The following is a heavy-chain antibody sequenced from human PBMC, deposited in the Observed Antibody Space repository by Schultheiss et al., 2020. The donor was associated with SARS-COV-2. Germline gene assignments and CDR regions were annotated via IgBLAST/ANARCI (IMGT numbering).Heavy chain of an antibody. CDR3: ARDQHWNDVLGYNWFDP. J-gene: IGHJ5*02. Sequence: ASVKVSCKASGYTFTSYYMHWVRQAPGQGLEWMGIINPSGGSTSYAQKFQGRVTMTRDTSTSTVYMELSSLRSEDTAVYYCARDQHWNDVLGYNWFDPWGQGTLVTVSS. V-gene: IGHV1-46*01. CDR1: GYTFTSYY. D-gene: IGHD1-1*01. CDR2: INPSGGST.